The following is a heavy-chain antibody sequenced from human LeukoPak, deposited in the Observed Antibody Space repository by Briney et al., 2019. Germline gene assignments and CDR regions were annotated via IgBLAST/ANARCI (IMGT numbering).Heavy chain of an antibody. D-gene: IGHD4-17*01. CDR3: ARTSYGDYNWFDP. CDR1: GGSISSYY. V-gene: IGHV4-59*01. CDR2: IYYSGST. Sequence: KPSETLSLTCTVSGGSISSYYWSWIQQPPGKGLEWIGYIYYSGSTNYNPSLKSRVTISVDTSKNQFSLKLSSVTAADTAVYYCARTSYGDYNWFDPWGQGTLVTVSS. J-gene: IGHJ5*02.